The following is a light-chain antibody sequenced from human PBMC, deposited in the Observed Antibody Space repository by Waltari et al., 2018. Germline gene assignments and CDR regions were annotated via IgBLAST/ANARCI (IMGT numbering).Light chain of an antibody. CDR2: WAA. V-gene: IGKV4-1*01. Sequence: DIVMTQSPESLAVSLGDRATINCKSSQSLLYYSNDKNYLAWYQQKPGQPPKLLIYWAATRQAGVPDRFSGSGSGTDFTLTISSLQAEDVAVYYCQQYYSRRTFGQGTKVEIK. J-gene: IGKJ1*01. CDR3: QQYYSRRT. CDR1: QSLLYYSNDKNY.